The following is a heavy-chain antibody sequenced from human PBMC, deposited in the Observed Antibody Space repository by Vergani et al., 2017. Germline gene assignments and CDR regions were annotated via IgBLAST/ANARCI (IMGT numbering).Heavy chain of an antibody. CDR2: VNPEGTNT. V-gene: IGHV3-74*01. CDR3: AREGRIDAEGTELDY. Sequence: EVQLVESGGGLVQPGGSLRLSCAASGFTFSRHWMHWVRQAPGKGLVWVSRVNPEGTNTPYADSVKGRFTISRDNAKNMMYLQLNSLRDEDTAVYYCAREGRIDAEGTELDYWGQGTLVTVSS. CDR1: GFTFSRHW. J-gene: IGHJ4*02. D-gene: IGHD1-14*01.